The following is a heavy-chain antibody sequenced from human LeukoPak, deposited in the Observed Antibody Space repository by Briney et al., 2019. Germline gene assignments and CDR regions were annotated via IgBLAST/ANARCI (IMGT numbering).Heavy chain of an antibody. CDR2: IYSSGTT. D-gene: IGHD2-2*01. CDR3: ARLDILVPRAVEWFAP. Sequence: NPSETLSLTCIVSGDSISGKYWSWIRRPAGKGLEWLVRIYSSGTTDYSPSLMSRVTMSLDTSKNHISLRLRSVTAADTAVYYCARLDILVPRAVEWFAPWGQGTVVTVSS. V-gene: IGHV4-4*07. J-gene: IGHJ5*01. CDR1: GDSISGKY.